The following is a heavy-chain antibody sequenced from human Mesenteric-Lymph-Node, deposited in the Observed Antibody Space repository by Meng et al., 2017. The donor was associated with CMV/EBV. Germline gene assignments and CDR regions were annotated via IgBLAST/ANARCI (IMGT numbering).Heavy chain of an antibody. D-gene: IGHD2-2*01. Sequence: GGSLRLSCAASGFTFSSYWMSWVRQAPGKGLEWVANIKQDGSEKYYVDSVKGRFTISRDNAKNSLYLQMNSLRAEDTAVYYCARVCASCPYYYGMDVGGQGTTVTVSS. J-gene: IGHJ6*02. CDR3: ARVCASCPYYYGMDV. CDR1: GFTFSSYW. V-gene: IGHV3-7*01. CDR2: IKQDGSEK.